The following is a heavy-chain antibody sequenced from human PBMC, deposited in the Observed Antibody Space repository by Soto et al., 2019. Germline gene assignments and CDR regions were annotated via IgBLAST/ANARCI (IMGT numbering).Heavy chain of an antibody. J-gene: IGHJ6*03. V-gene: IGHV3-74*01. CDR1: GFTFSNYW. D-gene: IGHD3-10*01. CDR2: IKGDVSST. CDR3: ARGAGGYYYLDV. Sequence: EVQLVESGGELVQPGGSLRLSCAASGFTFSNYWMHWVRQVPGKGPVWVSRIKGDVSSTNYADSVKGRFTISRDNAKSTLYLQMNSLGAEDTAVYYCARGAGGYYYLDVWGKGTTVTVSS.